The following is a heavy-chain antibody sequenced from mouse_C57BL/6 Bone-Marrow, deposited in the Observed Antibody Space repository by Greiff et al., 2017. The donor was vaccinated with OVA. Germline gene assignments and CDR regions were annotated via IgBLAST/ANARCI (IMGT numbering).Heavy chain of an antibody. CDR1: GFTFSDYY. CDR3: ARQGSTMVFDY. J-gene: IGHJ2*01. Sequence: EVQVVESGGGLVKPGGSLKLSCAASGFTFSDYYMYWVRQTPEKRLEWVAYISNGGGSTYYPDTVKGRFTISRDNAKNTLYLQMSRLKSEDTAMYYCARQGSTMVFDYWGQGTTLTVSS. V-gene: IGHV5-12*01. D-gene: IGHD2-1*01. CDR2: ISNGGGST.